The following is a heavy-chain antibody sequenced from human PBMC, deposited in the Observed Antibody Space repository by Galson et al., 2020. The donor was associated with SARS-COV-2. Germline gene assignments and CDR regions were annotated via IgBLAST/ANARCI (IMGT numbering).Heavy chain of an antibody. J-gene: IGHJ5*02. CDR2: FDPEDGET. CDR3: ATASAIVVVPAASGFDP. Sequence: ASVKVSCKVSGYTLTELSMHWVRQAPGKGLEWMGGFDPEDGETIYAQKFQGRVTMTEDTSTDTAYMELSSLRSEDTAVYYCATASAIVVVPAASGFDPWGQGTLVTVSS. V-gene: IGHV1-24*01. CDR1: GYTLTELS. D-gene: IGHD2-2*01.